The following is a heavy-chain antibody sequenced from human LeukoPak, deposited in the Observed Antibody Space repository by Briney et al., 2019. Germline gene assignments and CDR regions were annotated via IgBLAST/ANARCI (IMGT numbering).Heavy chain of an antibody. Sequence: ASVKVSCKVSGYTLTELSMHWVRQAPGKGLAWMGGFDPEDGETIYAQKFQGRVTMTEDTSTDTAYMELSSLRSEDTAVYYCATNLGGHKGKAKGPYWGQGTLVTVSS. CDR2: FDPEDGET. J-gene: IGHJ4*02. V-gene: IGHV1-24*01. CDR1: GYTLTELS. D-gene: IGHD1-26*01. CDR3: ATNLGGHKGKAKGPY.